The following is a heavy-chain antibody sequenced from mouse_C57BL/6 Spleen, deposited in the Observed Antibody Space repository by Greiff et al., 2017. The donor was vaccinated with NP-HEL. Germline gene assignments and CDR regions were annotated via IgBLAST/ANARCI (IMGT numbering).Heavy chain of an antibody. Sequence: EVQRVESGGGLVKPGGSLKLSCAASGFTFSSYAMSWVRQTPEKRLEWVATISDGGSYTYYPDNVKGRFTISRDNAKNNLYLQMSHLKSEDTAMYYCARDYGYIFAYWGQGTLVTVSA. J-gene: IGHJ3*01. CDR3: ARDYGYIFAY. D-gene: IGHD2-2*01. CDR2: ISDGGSYT. V-gene: IGHV5-4*01. CDR1: GFTFSSYA.